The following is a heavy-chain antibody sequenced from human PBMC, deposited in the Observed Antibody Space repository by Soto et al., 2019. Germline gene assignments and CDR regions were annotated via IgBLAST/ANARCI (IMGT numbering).Heavy chain of an antibody. Sequence: SVEVSCKASGGTFSIYTISWVRQAPGQGLEWMGRIIPILGIANYAQKFQGRVTITADKSTSTAYMELSSLRSEDTAVYYCARKSTSYYGSGSYKSDPFDIWGQGTMVTVS. V-gene: IGHV1-69*02. D-gene: IGHD3-10*01. CDR2: IIPILGIA. CDR1: GGTFSIYT. J-gene: IGHJ3*02. CDR3: ARKSTSYYGSGSYKSDPFDI.